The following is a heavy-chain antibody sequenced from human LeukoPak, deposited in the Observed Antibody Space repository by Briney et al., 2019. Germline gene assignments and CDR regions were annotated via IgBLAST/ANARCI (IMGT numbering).Heavy chain of an antibody. CDR2: TYYRSKWYN. CDR1: GDSVSSNSAD. Sequence: SQTLSLTCAISGDSVSSNSADWNWIRQSPSRGLEWLGRTYYRSKWYNDYAVSVKSRITINPDTSKNQFSLQLNSVTPEDTAVYYCASVKRVAAADHYYYYGMDVWGQGTTVTVSS. D-gene: IGHD6-13*01. CDR3: ASVKRVAAADHYYYYGMDV. V-gene: IGHV6-1*01. J-gene: IGHJ6*02.